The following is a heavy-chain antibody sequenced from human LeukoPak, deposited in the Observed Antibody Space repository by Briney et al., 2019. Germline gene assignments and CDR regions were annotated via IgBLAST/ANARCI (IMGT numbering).Heavy chain of an antibody. CDR3: ARDSWHRRSWFDP. D-gene: IGHD1-14*01. CDR2: SSSSHDT. V-gene: IGHV3-66*03. J-gene: IGHJ5*02. CDR1: GLTVSSDY. Sequence: PGGSLRLSCAAYGLTVSSDYISWVRQAPGKGLEWVSLSSSSHDTHYADSVKGRFTISRDNSKNTLYLQMNSLRAEDTAVYYCARDSWHRRSWFDPWGQGTLVTVSS.